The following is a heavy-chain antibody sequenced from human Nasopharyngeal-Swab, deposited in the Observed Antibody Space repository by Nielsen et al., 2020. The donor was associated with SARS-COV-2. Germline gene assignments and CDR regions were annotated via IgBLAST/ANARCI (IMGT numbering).Heavy chain of an antibody. D-gene: IGHD2-21*02. CDR2: IYSGGST. V-gene: IGHV3-53*01. CDR3: ARAPVCGGDCYAYYFDY. J-gene: IGHJ4*02. CDR1: GFTVSSNY. Sequence: GGSLRLSCAASGFTVSSNYMSWVRQAPGKGLEWVSVIYSGGSTYYADSVKGRFTISRDNSKNTLYLQMNSLRAEDTAVYYCARAPVCGGDCYAYYFDYWGQGTLVTVSS.